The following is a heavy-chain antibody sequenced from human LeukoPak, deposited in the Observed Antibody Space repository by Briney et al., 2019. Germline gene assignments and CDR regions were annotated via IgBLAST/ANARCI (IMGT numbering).Heavy chain of an antibody. D-gene: IGHD3-10*01. J-gene: IGHJ4*02. CDR2: INPSGGST. CDR1: GYTFTSYD. CDR3: AREPYYYGSGSYLGIDY. Sequence: ASVKVSCKASGYTFTSYDINWVRQATGQGLEWMGIINPSGGSTSYAQKFQGRVTMTRDTSTSTVYMELSSLRSEDAAVYYRAREPYYYGSGSYLGIDYWGQGTLVTVSS. V-gene: IGHV1-46*01.